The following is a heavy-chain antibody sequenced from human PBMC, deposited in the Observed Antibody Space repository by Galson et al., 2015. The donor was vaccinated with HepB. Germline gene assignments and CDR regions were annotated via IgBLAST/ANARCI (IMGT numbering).Heavy chain of an antibody. J-gene: IGHJ6*02. D-gene: IGHD3-3*01. V-gene: IGHV3-30-3*01. CDR1: GFTFSSYA. Sequence: SLRLSCAASGFTFSSYAMHWVRQAPGKGLEWVAVISYDGSNKYYADSVKGRFTISRDNSKNTLYLQMNSLRAEDTAVYYCARGRPPYTYYDFWSADYYYGMDVWGQGTTVTVSS. CDR2: ISYDGSNK. CDR3: ARGRPPYTYYDFWSADYYYGMDV.